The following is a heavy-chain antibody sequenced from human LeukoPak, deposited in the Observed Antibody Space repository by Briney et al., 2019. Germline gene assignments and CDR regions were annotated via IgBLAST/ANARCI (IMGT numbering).Heavy chain of an antibody. Sequence: PSETLSLTCAVYGGSFSGYYWSWIRQPPGKGLEWIGEINHSGSTNYNPSLKSRVTISVDTSKNQFSLKLSSVTAADTAVYYCARRRWFDPWGQGTLVIVSS. CDR3: ARRRWFDP. V-gene: IGHV4-34*01. CDR2: INHSGST. J-gene: IGHJ5*02. CDR1: GGSFSGYY.